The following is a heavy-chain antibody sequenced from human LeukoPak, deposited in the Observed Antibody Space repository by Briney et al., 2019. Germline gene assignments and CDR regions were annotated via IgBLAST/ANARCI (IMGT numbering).Heavy chain of an antibody. Sequence: GGSLRLSCAASGFTFSSYSMNWVRQAPGKGLEWVSSISSSSSYIYYADSVKGRFTISRDNTKSSLYLQMNSLRAEDMAVYYCARGYCGGDCYGDWGQGTLVTVSS. D-gene: IGHD2-21*02. CDR1: GFTFSSYS. CDR3: ARGYCGGDCYGD. J-gene: IGHJ1*01. CDR2: ISSSSSYI. V-gene: IGHV3-21*01.